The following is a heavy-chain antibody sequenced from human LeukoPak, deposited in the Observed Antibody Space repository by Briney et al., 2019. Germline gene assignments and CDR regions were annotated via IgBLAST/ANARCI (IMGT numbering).Heavy chain of an antibody. J-gene: IGHJ4*02. CDR2: IYYSGST. Sequence: SETLSLTCTVSGGSISSYYWSWIRQPPGKGLEWIGYIYYSGSTNYNPSLKSRVTISVDTSKNQFSLKLSSVTAADTAVYYCATVLRDRFDYWGQGTLVTVSS. CDR1: GGSISSYY. V-gene: IGHV4-59*08. D-gene: IGHD1-14*01. CDR3: ATVLRDRFDY.